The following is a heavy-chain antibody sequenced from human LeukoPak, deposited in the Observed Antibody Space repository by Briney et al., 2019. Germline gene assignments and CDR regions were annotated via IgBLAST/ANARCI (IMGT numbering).Heavy chain of an antibody. J-gene: IGHJ6*02. D-gene: IGHD3-16*01. Sequence: SQTLSLTCAISGDSVSSWSAAWNWSRQSPSRGLGWLGRTYLRYKRFNESALSFKSRISISPDTSKNAVALQMNSVTAGVTAGDDCVRVFFYTGMDVWGQGTTVTVSS. CDR3: VRVFFYTGMDV. CDR2: TYLRYKRFN. V-gene: IGHV6-1*01. CDR1: GDSVSSWSAA.